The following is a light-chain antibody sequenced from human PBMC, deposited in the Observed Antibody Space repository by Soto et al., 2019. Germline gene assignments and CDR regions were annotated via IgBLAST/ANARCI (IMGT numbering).Light chain of an antibody. CDR3: SSYTSSSTYV. CDR2: DVS. V-gene: IGLV2-14*03. CDR1: ISDVGGYNY. Sequence: QSALTQPASVSGSPGQSITISCTGTISDVGGYNYVSWYQQHPGIAPKLMIFDVSNRPSGVSNRFSGSKSGYTASLTIFGLQAEDEDDYYCSSYTSSSTYVFGTGTKLTVL. J-gene: IGLJ1*01.